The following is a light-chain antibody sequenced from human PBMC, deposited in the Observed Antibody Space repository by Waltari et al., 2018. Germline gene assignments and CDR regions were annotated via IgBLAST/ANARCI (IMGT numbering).Light chain of an antibody. CDR2: KIS. CDR3: MQATHFPRT. J-gene: IGKJ1*01. V-gene: IGKV2-24*01. Sequence: DAVLTQTPLSSPVTLGHSASISCRSSESLVHSGGNIYFNWLHQRPGQPPKLLIYKISNRVSGVPDRFSGSGAGTDFTLDISRVEAEDVGIYYCMQATHFPRTFGQGTKVEIQ. CDR1: ESLVHSGGNIY.